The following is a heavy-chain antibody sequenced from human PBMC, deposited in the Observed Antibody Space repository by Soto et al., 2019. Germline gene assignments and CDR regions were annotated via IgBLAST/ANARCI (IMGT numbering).Heavy chain of an antibody. Sequence: LSLTCTVSGGSISSGDYYWSWIRQPPGKGLEWIGSIYYSGSTYYNPSLKSRVTISVDTSKNQFSLKLNSVTAADTAVYYCASRHSSPYFDYWGQGTVVTVSS. CDR1: GGSISSGDYY. V-gene: IGHV4-30-4*01. CDR3: ASRHSSPYFDY. J-gene: IGHJ4*02. D-gene: IGHD6-13*01. CDR2: IYYSGST.